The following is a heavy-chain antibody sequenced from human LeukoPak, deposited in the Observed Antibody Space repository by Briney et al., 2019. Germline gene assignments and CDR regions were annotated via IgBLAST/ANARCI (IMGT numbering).Heavy chain of an antibody. CDR1: GGTFSSYA. CDR3: ARESGGGSYYDYFDY. V-gene: IGHV1-69*04. J-gene: IGHJ4*02. Sequence: SVKVSRKASGGTFSSYAISWVRQAPGQGLEWMGRIIPILGIANYAQKFQGRVTITADKSTSTAYMELSSLRSEDTAVYYCARESGGGSYYDYFDYWGQGTLVTVSS. D-gene: IGHD1-26*01. CDR2: IIPILGIA.